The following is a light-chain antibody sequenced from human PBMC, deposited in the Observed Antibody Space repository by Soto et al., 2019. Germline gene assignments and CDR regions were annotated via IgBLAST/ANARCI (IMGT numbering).Light chain of an antibody. CDR1: RSLSSTS. Sequence: IVLTQSPGTLSLSPGERAALSCRASRSLSSTSLAWYQQRPGQAPRLLIYDVSSRATGIPDRFSGSGSGTDFTLTINRLEPDDFAVYYCQQYGSSPRTFGQGIKVEIK. J-gene: IGKJ1*01. CDR3: QQYGSSPRT. CDR2: DVS. V-gene: IGKV3-20*01.